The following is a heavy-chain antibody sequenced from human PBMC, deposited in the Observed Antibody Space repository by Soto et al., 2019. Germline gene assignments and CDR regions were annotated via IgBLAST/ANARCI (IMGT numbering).Heavy chain of an antibody. CDR2: IHYSGNT. Sequence: PSETLSLTCTVSGGSISGYYWTWIRRPPGKGLEYIGYIHYSGNTNYNPSLESRVTISVDTSKNHFSLNLRSVTAADTAVYYCARRYCGGHYWYFDVWGRGTLVT. CDR1: GGSISGYY. V-gene: IGHV4-59*08. CDR3: ARRYCGGHYWYFDV. D-gene: IGHD4-17*01. J-gene: IGHJ2*01.